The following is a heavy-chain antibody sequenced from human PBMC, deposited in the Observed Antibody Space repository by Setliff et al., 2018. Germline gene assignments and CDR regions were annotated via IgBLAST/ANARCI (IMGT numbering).Heavy chain of an antibody. CDR2: INHSGST. J-gene: IGHJ3*01. D-gene: IGHD1-26*01. Sequence: SETLSLTCAVYVGPFSAYSWSWIRQPPGKGLEWIGEINHSGSTNYSPSLKSRVTISADTSKNQFSLKLRSVTAADTALYYCARVRVGATDFAFDVWGQGTMVTVSS. CDR1: VGPFSAYS. V-gene: IGHV4-34*01. CDR3: ARVRVGATDFAFDV.